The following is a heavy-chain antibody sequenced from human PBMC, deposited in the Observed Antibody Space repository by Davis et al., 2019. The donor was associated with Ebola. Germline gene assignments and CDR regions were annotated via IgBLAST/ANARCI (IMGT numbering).Heavy chain of an antibody. CDR2: IYYSGST. J-gene: IGHJ5*02. V-gene: IGHV4-30-4*01. Sequence: SETLSLTCTVSGGSISSGDYYWSWIRQPPGKGLEWIGYIYYSGSTYYNPSLKSRVTISVDTSKNQFSLKLSSVTAADTAVYYCARMKLRYFDNWFDPWGQGTLVTVSS. D-gene: IGHD3-9*01. CDR1: GGSISSGDYY. CDR3: ARMKLRYFDNWFDP.